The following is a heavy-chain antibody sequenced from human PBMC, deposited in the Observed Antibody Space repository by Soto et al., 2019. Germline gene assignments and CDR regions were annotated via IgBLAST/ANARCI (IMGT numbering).Heavy chain of an antibody. CDR2: IYHSGST. J-gene: IGHJ4*02. D-gene: IGHD3-22*01. CDR3: ARGMVDYYDSSGPWGY. Sequence: QVQLQESGPGLVKPSGTLSLTCAVSGGSISSSNWWSWVRQPPGKGLEWIGEIYHSGSTNYNPSLKSRVTLSVDKSKNQFSLKLSSVTAADTAVYYCARGMVDYYDSSGPWGYWGQGTLVTVSS. CDR1: GGSISSSNW. V-gene: IGHV4-4*02.